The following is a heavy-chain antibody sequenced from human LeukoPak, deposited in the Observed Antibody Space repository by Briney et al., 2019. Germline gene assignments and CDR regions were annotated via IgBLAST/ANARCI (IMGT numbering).Heavy chain of an antibody. CDR1: GCTFNSYG. CDR2: ISAYNGNT. V-gene: IGHV1-18*01. CDR3: ARDDALVATGSFDY. Sequence: ASVKVSCKASGCTFNSYGINWVRQAPGQGVEWMGWISAYNGNTNYAQKLQGRVTMTTDTSTSTAYMELRSLRSDDTAVYYCARDDALVATGSFDYWGQGTLVTVSS. J-gene: IGHJ4*02. D-gene: IGHD5-12*01.